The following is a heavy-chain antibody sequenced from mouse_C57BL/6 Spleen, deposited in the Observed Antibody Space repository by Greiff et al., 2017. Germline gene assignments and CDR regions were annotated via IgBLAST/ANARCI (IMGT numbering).Heavy chain of an antibody. J-gene: IGHJ2*01. CDR2: IDPSDSDT. CDR1: GYTFTSYW. D-gene: IGHD1-1*01. CDR3: ARYGITTVVASYYFDY. V-gene: IGHV1-52*01. Sequence: QVQLQQPGAELVRPGSSVKLSCKASGYTFTSYWLPWVKQRPIQGLDWIGNIDPSDSDTHYTQKFKDKATLTVDKSSSTAYMQLSSLTSEDSAVYYSARYGITTVVASYYFDYWGQGTTLTVSS.